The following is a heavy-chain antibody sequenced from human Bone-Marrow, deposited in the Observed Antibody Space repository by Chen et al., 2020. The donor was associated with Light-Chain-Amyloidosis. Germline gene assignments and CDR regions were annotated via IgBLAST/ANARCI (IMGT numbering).Heavy chain of an antibody. D-gene: IGHD2-21*01. CDR3: AKRPPYPSIYGMDV. CDR1: GFTFSSYA. CDR2: ISGSGGST. J-gene: IGHJ6*02. Sequence: EVQLLESGGGLVQPGGSLRLSCAASGFTFSSYAMSGVRQAPGKGLEWVSGISGSGGSTYYADSVKGRFTISRDNSKNTLYLQMNSLRAEDTAVYYCAKRPPYPSIYGMDVWGQGTTVTVSS. V-gene: IGHV3-23*01.